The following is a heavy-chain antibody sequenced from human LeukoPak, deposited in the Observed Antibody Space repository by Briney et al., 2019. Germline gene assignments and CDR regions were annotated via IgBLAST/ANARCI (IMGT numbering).Heavy chain of an antibody. CDR1: GDSVSSNSAA. CDR2: TYYRSKWYN. Sequence: SQTLSLTCAISGDSVSSNSAACNWIRQSPSRGLEWLGRTYYRSKWYNDYAVSVKSRITINPDTSKNQFSLQLNSVAPEDTAVYYCARGSYYLANWFDPWGQGTLVTVSS. J-gene: IGHJ5*02. CDR3: ARGSYYLANWFDP. D-gene: IGHD3-22*01. V-gene: IGHV6-1*01.